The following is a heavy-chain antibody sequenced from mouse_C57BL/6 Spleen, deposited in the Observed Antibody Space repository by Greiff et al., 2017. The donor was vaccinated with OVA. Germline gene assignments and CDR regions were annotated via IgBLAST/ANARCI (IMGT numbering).Heavy chain of an antibody. CDR3: ASGTGVYFDY. CDR1: GFNIKDYY. V-gene: IGHV14-2*01. CDR2: IDPEDGET. Sequence: EVQLQQSGAELVKPGASVKLSCTASGFNIKDYYMHWVKQRTEQGLEWIGRIDPEDGETKYAPYLQLSSLTSEDTAVYYCASGTGVYFDYWGQGTTLTVSS. J-gene: IGHJ2*01. D-gene: IGHD4-1*01.